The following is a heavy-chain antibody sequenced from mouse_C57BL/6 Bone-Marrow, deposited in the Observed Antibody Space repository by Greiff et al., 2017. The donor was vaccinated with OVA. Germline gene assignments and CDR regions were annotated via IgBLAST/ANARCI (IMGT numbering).Heavy chain of an antibody. J-gene: IGHJ2*01. CDR3: ARSVLLRPLFDY. V-gene: IGHV5-4*03. CDR1: GFTFSSYA. CDR2: ISDGGSYT. Sequence: EVKVVESGGGLVKPGGSLKLSCAASGFTFSSYAMSWVRQTPEKRLEWVATISDGGSYTYYPDNVKGRFTISRDNAKNNLYLQMTHLKSEDTAMDYCARSVLLRPLFDYWGQGTTLTVSS. D-gene: IGHD1-1*01.